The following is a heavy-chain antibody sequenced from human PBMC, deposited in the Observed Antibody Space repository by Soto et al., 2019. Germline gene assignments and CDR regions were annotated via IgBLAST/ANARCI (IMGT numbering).Heavy chain of an antibody. Sequence: GESLKISCKCSGYSFTSYWISWVRQMPGKGLEWMGRIDPSDSYTNYSPSFQGHVTISADKSISTAYLQWSSLKASDTAMYYCARHGTHSSGYHDYWGQGTLVTVSS. D-gene: IGHD3-22*01. V-gene: IGHV5-10-1*01. CDR1: GYSFTSYW. J-gene: IGHJ4*02. CDR2: IDPSDSYT. CDR3: ARHGTHSSGYHDY.